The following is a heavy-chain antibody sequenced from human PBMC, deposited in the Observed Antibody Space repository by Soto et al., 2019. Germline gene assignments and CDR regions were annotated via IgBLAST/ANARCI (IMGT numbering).Heavy chain of an antibody. J-gene: IGHJ5*02. V-gene: IGHV1-18*01. CDR1: GYTFTSYG. CDR2: ISAYTGNT. CDR3: ARSVHYYDSSGYSGWFDP. Sequence: QVQLVQSGAEVKKPGASVKVSCKASGYTFTSYGISWVRQAPGQGLEWMGWISAYTGNTNYAQKLQGRVTMTTDTSTSTAYMELRSMRSDDTAVYYCARSVHYYDSSGYSGWFDPWGQGTLVTVSS. D-gene: IGHD3-22*01.